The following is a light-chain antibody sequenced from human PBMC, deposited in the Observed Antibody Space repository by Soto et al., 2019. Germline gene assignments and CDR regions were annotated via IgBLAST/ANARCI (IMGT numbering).Light chain of an antibody. J-gene: IGKJ5*01. Sequence: EVVLTQSPATLSLSPGERATLSCRASESVFGYLAWYQHKPGQAPRLLIYDASNRATGLPARFSGSGSGTDFTLTISSLEPEDFAVYYCQQRYRWPPITFGQGTRLDNK. CDR1: ESVFGY. V-gene: IGKV3-11*01. CDR2: DAS. CDR3: QQRYRWPPIT.